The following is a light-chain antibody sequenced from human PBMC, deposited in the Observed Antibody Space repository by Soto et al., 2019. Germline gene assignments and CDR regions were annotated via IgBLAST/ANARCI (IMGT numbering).Light chain of an antibody. Sequence: QSALTQPPSSSGTPGQRVTISCSGSSSNIGSNYVYWYQQLPGTAPKLLIYRNNQRPSGVPDRFSGSKSGTSASLAISGLRSEDEADYSCAAWDDSLGGQVFGTG. CDR2: RNN. V-gene: IGLV1-47*01. J-gene: IGLJ1*01. CDR3: AAWDDSLGGQV. CDR1: SSNIGSNY.